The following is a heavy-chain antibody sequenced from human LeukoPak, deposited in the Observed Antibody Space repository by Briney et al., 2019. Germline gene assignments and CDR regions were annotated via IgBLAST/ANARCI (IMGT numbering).Heavy chain of an antibody. V-gene: IGHV3-23*01. Sequence: PGGSLRLSCAASGFTFTNYAMTWVRQAPGKGLEWVSVIGAGGAYIYYTDSVKGRFTISRDNSKNTLYLQMSSLRAEDTAVYYCARGPPPNSSSGTSWSYYMDVWGKGTTVTVSS. CDR2: IGAGGAYI. CDR3: ARGPPPNSSSGTSWSYYMDV. CDR1: GFTFTNYA. D-gene: IGHD6-6*01. J-gene: IGHJ6*03.